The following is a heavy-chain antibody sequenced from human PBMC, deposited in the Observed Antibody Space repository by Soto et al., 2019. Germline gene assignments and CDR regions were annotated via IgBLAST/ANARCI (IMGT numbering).Heavy chain of an antibody. CDR3: ARVYCSTTTCHVQAFDS. V-gene: IGHV3-48*03. J-gene: IGHJ4*02. CDR1: GFTFSSYE. D-gene: IGHD2-2*01. Sequence: GGSLRLSCAASGFTFSSYEMNWVRQAPGRTLEWVSYISGAGDSSYYPDSVKGRFTISRDNAKNSLYLQMNSLRVEDTAVYYCARVYCSTTTCHVQAFDSWGQGTLVTVSS. CDR2: ISGAGDSS.